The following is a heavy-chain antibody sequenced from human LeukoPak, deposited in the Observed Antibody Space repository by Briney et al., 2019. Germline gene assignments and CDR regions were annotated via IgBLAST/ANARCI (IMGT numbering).Heavy chain of an antibody. CDR2: ISYDGSNK. V-gene: IGHV3-30*04. CDR3: ARDSGMGAKGGRLRVNGSDY. D-gene: IGHD1-26*01. J-gene: IGHJ4*02. Sequence: PGGSLRLSCAASGFTFSSYAMHWVRQAPGKGLEWVAVISYDGSNKYYADSVKGRFTISRDNSKNTLYLQMNSLRAEDTAVYYCARDSGMGAKGGRLRVNGSDYWGQGTLVTVSS. CDR1: GFTFSSYA.